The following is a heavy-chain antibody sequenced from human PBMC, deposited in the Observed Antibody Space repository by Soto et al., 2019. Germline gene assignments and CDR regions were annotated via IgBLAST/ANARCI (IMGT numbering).Heavy chain of an antibody. CDR1: GYTFTSYE. V-gene: IGHV1-8*01. CDR3: AMFSGGWHDAFDI. Sequence: QVQLVQSGAEVKKPGASVKVSCKASGYTFTSYEINWVRQATGQGLEWMGWMNPNSGNTGYAQKFQGSVTKTRNTSISTAYMELSSLRSECTAVYYCAMFSGGWHDAFDIWGQGTMVTVSS. D-gene: IGHD6-19*01. CDR2: MNPNSGNT. J-gene: IGHJ3*02.